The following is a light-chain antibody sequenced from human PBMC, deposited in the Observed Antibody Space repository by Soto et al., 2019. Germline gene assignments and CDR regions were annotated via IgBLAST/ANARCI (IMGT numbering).Light chain of an antibody. J-gene: IGKJ4*01. CDR3: IQHLAYPLT. V-gene: IGKV1-17*03. Sequence: DIQMTHSPSAMSASVGDTVTITCRASQGVNNYLAWFQQKPGKVPQRLIYAASSLQSGVPSRFRGSGSGTEFTLTIKSLQPEDFATYYCIQHLAYPLTFAGGTKV. CDR1: QGVNNY. CDR2: AAS.